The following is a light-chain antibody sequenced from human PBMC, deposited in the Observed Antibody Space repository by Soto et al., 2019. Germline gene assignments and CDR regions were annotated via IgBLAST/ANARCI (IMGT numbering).Light chain of an antibody. J-gene: IGLJ2*01. Sequence: QAVVTQPPSASGSPGQSVTISCTGTSSDVGGYNYVSWYQQHPGKAPTLMIYDVNKRPSGVPDRFSGSKPGNTASLTVSGLQAEDEADYYCSSYAGSKNYVVFGGGTKLTVL. CDR3: SSYAGSKNYVV. CDR2: DVN. CDR1: SSDVGGYNY. V-gene: IGLV2-8*01.